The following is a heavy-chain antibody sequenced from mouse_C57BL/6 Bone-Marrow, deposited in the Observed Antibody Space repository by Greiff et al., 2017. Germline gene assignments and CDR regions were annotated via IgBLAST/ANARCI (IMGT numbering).Heavy chain of an antibody. D-gene: IGHD1-1*01. J-gene: IGHJ1*03. CDR3: ALFITTVVEYFDV. Sequence: VQLQQSVAELVRPGASVKLSCTASGFNIKNTYMHWVKQRPEQGLEWIGRIDPANGNTKYAPKFQGKATLTADTSSNTAYLQLSSLTSEDTAIYYCALFITTVVEYFDVWGTGTTVTVSS. CDR1: GFNIKNTY. V-gene: IGHV14-3*01. CDR2: IDPANGNT.